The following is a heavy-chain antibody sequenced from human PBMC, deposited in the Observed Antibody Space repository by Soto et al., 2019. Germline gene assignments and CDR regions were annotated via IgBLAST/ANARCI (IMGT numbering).Heavy chain of an antibody. J-gene: IGHJ6*02. Sequence: QVQLVQSGAEVKKPGASVKVSCKASGYTFTSYGISWVRQAPGQGLEWMGWISAYNGNTNYAQKLQGRVTMTTDTSTSTAYMELRSLGSDDTAVYYCARDVRTGYCSSTSCYRVYYYYGMDVWGQGTTVTVSS. CDR1: GYTFTSYG. CDR3: ARDVRTGYCSSTSCYRVYYYYGMDV. V-gene: IGHV1-18*04. D-gene: IGHD2-2*02. CDR2: ISAYNGNT.